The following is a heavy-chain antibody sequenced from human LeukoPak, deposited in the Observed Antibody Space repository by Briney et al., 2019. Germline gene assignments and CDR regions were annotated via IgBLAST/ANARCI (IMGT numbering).Heavy chain of an antibody. D-gene: IGHD2-15*01. Sequence: SETLSLTCTVSGGSISSSSYYWGWIRQPPGKGLEWIGSIYYSGSTYYNPSLKSRVTISVDTSKNQFSLKLSSVTAADTAVYYCARRLDSQAFVYWGQGTLVTVSS. V-gene: IGHV4-39*01. CDR1: GGSISSSSYY. CDR2: IYYSGST. J-gene: IGHJ4*02. CDR3: ARRLDSQAFVY.